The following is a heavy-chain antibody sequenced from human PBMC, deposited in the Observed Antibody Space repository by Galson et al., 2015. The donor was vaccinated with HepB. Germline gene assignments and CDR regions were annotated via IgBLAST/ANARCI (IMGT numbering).Heavy chain of an antibody. Sequence: SLRLSCAASGFTFSDYYMSWIRQAPGKGLEWVSYISSSSSYTNYADSVKGRFTISRDNAKNSLYLQMNSLRAEDTAVYYCASLNYYDSSGEDYWGQGTLVTVSS. CDR1: GFTFSDYY. V-gene: IGHV3-11*03. CDR3: ASLNYYDSSGEDY. J-gene: IGHJ4*02. CDR2: ISSSSSYT. D-gene: IGHD3-22*01.